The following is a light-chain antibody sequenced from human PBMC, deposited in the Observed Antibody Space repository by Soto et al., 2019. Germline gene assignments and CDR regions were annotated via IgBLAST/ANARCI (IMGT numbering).Light chain of an antibody. CDR3: LLSYSGATV. Sequence: QAVVTQEPSLTVSAGGTVTLTCGSSTGAVTSGHYPYWFQLKPGQAPRTFIYDTNNKHSWTPARFSGSLLGGKAALTLSGAQPEDEAEYYCLLSYSGATVFGTGTKVTVL. CDR2: DTN. V-gene: IGLV7-46*01. J-gene: IGLJ1*01. CDR1: TGAVTSGHY.